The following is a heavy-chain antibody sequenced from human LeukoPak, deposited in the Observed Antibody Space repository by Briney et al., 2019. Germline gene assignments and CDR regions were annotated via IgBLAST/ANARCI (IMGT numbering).Heavy chain of an antibody. CDR1: GFTFSSYS. CDR3: AKDRRERRRVTIFGVAEVDAFDI. CDR2: VTGDSGTT. J-gene: IGHJ3*02. D-gene: IGHD3-3*01. Sequence: GGSLRLSCAASGFTFSSYSMNWVRQAPGKGLEWVSVVTGDSGTTHYADSVKGRLTISRDNSKNALYLQMNSLRAEDTAVHYCAKDRRERRRVTIFGVAEVDAFDIWGQGTMVTVSS. V-gene: IGHV3-23*01.